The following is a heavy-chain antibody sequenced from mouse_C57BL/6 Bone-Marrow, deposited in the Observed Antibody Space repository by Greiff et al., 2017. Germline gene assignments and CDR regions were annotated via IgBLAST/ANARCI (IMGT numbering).Heavy chain of an antibody. D-gene: IGHD2-1*01. V-gene: IGHV1-39*01. CDR1: GYSFTDYN. CDR2: INPNYGTT. J-gene: IGHJ4*01. Sequence: VQLKQSGPELVKPGASVKISCKASGYSFTDYNMNWVKQSNGKSLEWIGVINPNYGTTSYNQKFKGKATLTVDQSSSTAYMQLNSLTSEDSAVYYCARRLWYDSSFYAMDYWGQGTSVTVSS. CDR3: ARRLWYDSSFYAMDY.